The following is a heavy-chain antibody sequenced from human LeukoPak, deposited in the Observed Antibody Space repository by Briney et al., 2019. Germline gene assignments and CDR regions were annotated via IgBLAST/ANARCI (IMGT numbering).Heavy chain of an antibody. Sequence: GGSLRLSCAASGFTFSNYWMSWVRQAPGKGLEWVANIRQDGSEIYYVDSVKGRFTISRDNAKNSLFLQMNSLRAEDTAVYYCARGSYDSSGYYDWYYFDYWGQGTLVTVSS. J-gene: IGHJ4*02. CDR3: ARGSYDSSGYYDWYYFDY. V-gene: IGHV3-7*01. CDR2: IRQDGSEI. D-gene: IGHD3-22*01. CDR1: GFTFSNYW.